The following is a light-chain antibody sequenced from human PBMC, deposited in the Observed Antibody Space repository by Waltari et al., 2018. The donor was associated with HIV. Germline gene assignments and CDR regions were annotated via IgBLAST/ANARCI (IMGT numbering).Light chain of an antibody. CDR2: RNH. CDR1: SSNIGSNY. CDR3: AAWDDSLSGLV. V-gene: IGLV1-47*01. Sequence: QSVLTQPPSASGTPGQRVTISCSGSSSNIGSNYGYWYQQLTGTAPKLLIYRNHQRPSGVPDRFAGSKSGTSASLAISGLRSEDGADYYCAAWDDSLSGLVFGGGTKVTVL. J-gene: IGLJ3*02.